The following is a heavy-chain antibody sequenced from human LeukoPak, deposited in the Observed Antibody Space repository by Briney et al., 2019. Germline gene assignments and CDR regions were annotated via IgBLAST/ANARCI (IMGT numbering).Heavy chain of an antibody. CDR2: IYYSGST. CDR1: GGSISSSSYY. Sequence: SETLSLTCTVSGGSISSSSYYWGWIRQPPGKGLEWIGNIYYSGSTYYNPSLKSRVTISVDTSKNQFSPKLSSVTAADTAVYYCARALGIVAALDYYYMDVWAKGPRSPSP. D-gene: IGHD5-12*01. V-gene: IGHV4-39*01. J-gene: IGHJ6*03. CDR3: ARALGIVAALDYYYMDV.